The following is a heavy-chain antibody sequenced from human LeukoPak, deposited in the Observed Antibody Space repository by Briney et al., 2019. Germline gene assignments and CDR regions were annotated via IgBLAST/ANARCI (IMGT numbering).Heavy chain of an antibody. V-gene: IGHV1-46*01. Sequence: ASVKVSCKASGYTFTSYYIHWVRQAPGQGLEWMGIINPSGGRTSYAQKFQGRVTMTSDTSTSTVYMELRSLRSEDTALYYCARKRGEGNWFDPWGQGTLVTVSS. CDR1: GYTFTSYY. J-gene: IGHJ5*02. CDR2: INPSGGRT. D-gene: IGHD3-16*01. CDR3: ARKRGEGNWFDP.